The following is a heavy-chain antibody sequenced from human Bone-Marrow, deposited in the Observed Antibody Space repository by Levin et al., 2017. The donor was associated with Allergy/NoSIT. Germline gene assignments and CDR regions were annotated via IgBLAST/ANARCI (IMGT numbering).Heavy chain of an antibody. Sequence: GESLKISCAASGFTFDDYVMSWVRQAPGKGLEWVSGINWNGGSTGYADSVKGRFSIFRDNAKNSLFLQMDSLRAEDTDFYYCARGMAGSGSYYNSHELDFWGQGTLVTVSS. D-gene: IGHD3-10*01. CDR1: GFTFDDYV. J-gene: IGHJ4*02. CDR3: ARGMAGSGSYYNSHELDF. CDR2: INWNGGST. V-gene: IGHV3-20*04.